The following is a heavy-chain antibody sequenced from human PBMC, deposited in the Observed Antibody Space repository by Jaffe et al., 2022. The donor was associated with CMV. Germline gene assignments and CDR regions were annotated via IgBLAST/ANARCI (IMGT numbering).Heavy chain of an antibody. V-gene: IGHV3-66*01. Sequence: EVQLVESGGGLVQPGGSLRLSCAVTGFTVGTSYMSWVRQTPAKGLEWVSFVYDAGLTHYADSVRGRFTMSRDDSNNTFYLHMHSVRAEDTALYYCARDSVAGFDAFELWGQGTMVTVSS. CDR2: VYDAGLT. CDR3: ARDSVAGFDAFEL. CDR1: GFTVGTSY. D-gene: IGHD6-19*01. J-gene: IGHJ3*01.